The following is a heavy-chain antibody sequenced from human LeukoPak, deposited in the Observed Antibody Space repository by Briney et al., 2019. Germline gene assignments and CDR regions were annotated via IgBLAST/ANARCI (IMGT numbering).Heavy chain of an antibody. CDR2: ILGTGTTT. CDR1: GFTFSSYA. J-gene: IGHJ5*02. V-gene: IGHV3-23*01. Sequence: GGSLRLSCAASGFTFSSYAMTWVRQATGKGLEWVSSILGTGTTTFYADSVKGRFTISRDNSKNTLFLQMNSLRVEDTAVYYCAKGKAYDNLDWFDPWGQGTLVTVSS. CDR3: AKGKAYDNLDWFDP. D-gene: IGHD3-9*01.